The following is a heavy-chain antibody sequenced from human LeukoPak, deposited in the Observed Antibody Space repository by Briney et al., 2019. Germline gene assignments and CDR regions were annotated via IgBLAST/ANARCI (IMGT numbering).Heavy chain of an antibody. V-gene: IGHV1-69*13. Sequence: SVKVSCKASGGTFSSYAISWVRQAPGQGLEWMGGIIPIFGTANYAQKFQGRVTITADESTSTGYMELSSLRSEDTAVYYCARDGEYYDSSGSYFDYWGQGTLVTVSS. CDR3: ARDGEYYDSSGSYFDY. D-gene: IGHD3-22*01. J-gene: IGHJ4*02. CDR1: GGTFSSYA. CDR2: IIPIFGTA.